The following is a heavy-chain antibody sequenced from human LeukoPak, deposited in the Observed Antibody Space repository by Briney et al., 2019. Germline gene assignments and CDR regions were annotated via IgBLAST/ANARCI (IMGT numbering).Heavy chain of an antibody. CDR3: ASPELHCSSTSCANNLEYFQH. J-gene: IGHJ1*01. CDR1: GYSISSGYY. V-gene: IGHV4-38-2*01. Sequence: KPSETLSLTCAVSGYSISSGYYWGWIRQPPGKGLEWIGSIYHSGSTYYNPSLKSRVTISVDTSKNQFSLKLSSVTAADTAVYYCASPELHCSSTSCANNLEYFQHWGQGTLVTVS. CDR2: IYHSGST. D-gene: IGHD2-2*01.